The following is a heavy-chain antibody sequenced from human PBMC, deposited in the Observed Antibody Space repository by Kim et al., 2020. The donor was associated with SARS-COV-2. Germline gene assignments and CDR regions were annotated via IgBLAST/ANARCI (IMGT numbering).Heavy chain of an antibody. CDR2: ISGGSISHT. CDR3: ARAWLGGWHFDL. D-gene: IGHD6-19*01. J-gene: IGHJ2*01. CDR1: GFIFGDYY. Sequence: GGSLRLSCAGSGFIFGDYYMTWIRQAPGKGLEWVSYISGGSISHTNYADSVKGRFTISRDNANKSLYLQMNRLRVEDTAVYYCARAWLGGWHFDLWGRGTLVTVSS. V-gene: IGHV3-11*03.